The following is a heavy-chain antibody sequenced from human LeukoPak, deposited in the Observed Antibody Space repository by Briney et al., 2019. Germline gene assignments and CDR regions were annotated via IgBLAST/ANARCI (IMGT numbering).Heavy chain of an antibody. CDR3: ARDRSVGRSYYYYYYMDV. CDR1: GFTFSSYW. CDR2: IKQDGSEK. J-gene: IGHJ6*03. Sequence: HPGGSLRLSCAASGFTFSSYWMSWVRQAPGKGLEWVANIKQDGSEKYYVDSVKGRFTISRDNAKNSLYLQINSLRAEDTAVYYCARDRSVGRSYYYYYYMDVWGKGTTVTVSS. V-gene: IGHV3-7*01. D-gene: IGHD3-10*01.